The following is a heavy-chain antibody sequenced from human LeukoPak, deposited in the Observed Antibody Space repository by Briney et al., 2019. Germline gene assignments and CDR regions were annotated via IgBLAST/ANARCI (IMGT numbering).Heavy chain of an antibody. CDR1: GFTFSSYW. D-gene: IGHD3-16*01. CDR2: IKQDGSEK. J-gene: IGHJ6*03. V-gene: IGHV3-7*01. CDR3: ARRASGKMITFGGVTNSYYYYYMDV. Sequence: GGSLRLSCAASGFTFSSYWMSWVRQAPGKGLEWVANIKQDGSEKYYVDSVKGRFTISRDNAKNSLYLQMNSLRAEDTAVYYCARRASGKMITFGGVTNSYYYYYMDVWGKGTTVTISS.